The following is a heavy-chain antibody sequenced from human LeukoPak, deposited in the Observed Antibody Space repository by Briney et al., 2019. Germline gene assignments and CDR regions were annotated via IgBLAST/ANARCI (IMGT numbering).Heavy chain of an antibody. V-gene: IGHV5-51*01. J-gene: IGHJ4*02. D-gene: IGHD2-2*01. Sequence: GESLKITCKGSGYSFSSYWIDWVRQMPGKGLEWMGIIYPGDSDTRYSPSFQGQVTISADRSVSTAYLQWSSLKASDTAMYYCARQRYCSTTSCSFYFDYWGQGTLVTVSS. CDR1: GYSFSSYW. CDR2: IYPGDSDT. CDR3: ARQRYCSTTSCSFYFDY.